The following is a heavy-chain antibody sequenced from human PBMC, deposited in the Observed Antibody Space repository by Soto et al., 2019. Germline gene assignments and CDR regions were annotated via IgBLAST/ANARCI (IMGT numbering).Heavy chain of an antibody. Sequence: GGSLRLSCAASGFTFGNYGMNWVRQAPGKGLEWVSGISGGGGSTYYADSVKGRFTVSRDPSKSTVFLGMNSLRAEDTAVYYCAKDVIPPPIWGQGTTVTVSS. V-gene: IGHV3-23*01. CDR3: AKDVIPPPI. J-gene: IGHJ6*02. CDR2: ISGGGGST. D-gene: IGHD2-21*01. CDR1: GFTFGNYG.